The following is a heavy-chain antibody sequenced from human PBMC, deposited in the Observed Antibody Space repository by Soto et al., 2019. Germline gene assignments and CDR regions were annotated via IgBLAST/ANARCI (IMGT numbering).Heavy chain of an antibody. CDR1: GGSFSGYY. V-gene: IGHV4-34*01. D-gene: IGHD6-6*01. CDR3: ARGLRRGQEYSSSRAFDF. J-gene: IGHJ4*02. CDR2: INHSGST. Sequence: SETLSLTCAVYGGSFSGYYWSWIRQPPGKGLEWIGEINHSGSTNYNPSLKSRVTISVDTSKNQFSLKLSSVTAADTAVYYCARGLRRGQEYSSSRAFDFWGQGTLVTVSS.